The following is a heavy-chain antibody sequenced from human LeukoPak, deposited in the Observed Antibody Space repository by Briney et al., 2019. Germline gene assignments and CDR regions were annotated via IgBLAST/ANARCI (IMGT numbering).Heavy chain of an antibody. CDR2: ISAYNGNT. D-gene: IGHD4-17*01. CDR1: GGTFSSYA. Sequence: GASVKVSCKASGGTFSSYAISWVRQAPGQGLEWMGWISAYNGNTNYAQKLQGRVTMTTDTSTSTAYMELRSLRSDDTAVYYCARDRYMTTVTAALYYYYYYMDVWGKGTTVTISS. J-gene: IGHJ6*03. V-gene: IGHV1-18*01. CDR3: ARDRYMTTVTAALYYYYYYMDV.